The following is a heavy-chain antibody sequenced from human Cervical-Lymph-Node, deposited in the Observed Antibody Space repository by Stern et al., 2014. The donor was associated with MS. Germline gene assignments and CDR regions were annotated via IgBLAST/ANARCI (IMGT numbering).Heavy chain of an antibody. Sequence: QVQLVQSGGGVVQPGRSLRLSCAASGFTFSSYGMHWVRQAPGKGLEWVTVISSDGSNKYYADSVKGRFTISRDNSKNTLYLQMNSLRAEDTAVYYCAKGTLRYFDWPPLDYWGQGTLVTVSS. CDR2: ISSDGSNK. D-gene: IGHD3-9*01. J-gene: IGHJ4*02. CDR1: GFTFSSYG. V-gene: IGHV3-30*18. CDR3: AKGTLRYFDWPPLDY.